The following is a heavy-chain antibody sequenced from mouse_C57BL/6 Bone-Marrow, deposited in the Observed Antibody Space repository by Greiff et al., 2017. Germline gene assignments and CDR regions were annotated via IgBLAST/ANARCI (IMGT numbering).Heavy chain of an antibody. CDR3: SRQVTTVLATKYFDV. CDR1: GFTFSSYT. CDR2: ISGGGGNT. D-gene: IGHD1-1*01. J-gene: IGHJ1*03. Sequence: EVQVVESGGGLVQPGGSLKLSCAASGFTFSSYTMSWVRQTPEKRLQWVAAISGGGGNTSYPDSVKGRFTISRDNDKNILYLQRSSLRSEYTALYYCSRQVTTVLATKYFDVWGTGTTVTVSS. V-gene: IGHV5-9*01.